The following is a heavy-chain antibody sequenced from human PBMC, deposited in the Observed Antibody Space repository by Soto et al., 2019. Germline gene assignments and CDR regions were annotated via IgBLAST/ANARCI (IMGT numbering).Heavy chain of an antibody. J-gene: IGHJ3*02. V-gene: IGHV1-2*04. CDR3: ATTYCSGGSCYDAFDI. CDR2: INPNSGGT. D-gene: IGHD2-15*01. CDR1: GYTFTGYY. Sequence: ASVKVSCKASGYTFTGYYTHWVRQAPGQGLEWMGWINPNSGGTNYAQKFQGWVTMTRDTSISTAYMELSRLRSDDTAVYYCATTYCSGGSCYDAFDIWGQGTMVTVSS.